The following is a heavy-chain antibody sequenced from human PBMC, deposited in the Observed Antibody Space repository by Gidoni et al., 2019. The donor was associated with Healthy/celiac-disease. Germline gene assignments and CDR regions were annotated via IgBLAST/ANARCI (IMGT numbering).Heavy chain of an antibody. J-gene: IGHJ6*02. Sequence: EVQLLESGGGLVQPGGSLRLSCAASGFTFSSYAMSWVRQAPGKGLEWVSAISGSGGSTYYADSVKGRFTISRDNSKNTLYLQMNSLRAEDTAVYYCLGYSQPYYYYGMDVWGQGTTVTVSS. CDR1: GFTFSSYA. CDR3: LGYSQPYYYYGMDV. D-gene: IGHD3-22*01. CDR2: ISGSGGST. V-gene: IGHV3-23*01.